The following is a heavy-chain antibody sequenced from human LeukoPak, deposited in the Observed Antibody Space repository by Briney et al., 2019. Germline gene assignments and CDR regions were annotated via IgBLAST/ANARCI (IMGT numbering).Heavy chain of an antibody. CDR1: GFTFSSYG. V-gene: IGHV3-30*19. CDR3: ARGAYSSTWSIGEYLDH. CDR2: ISDDGSNE. D-gene: IGHD2-2*01. J-gene: IGHJ4*02. Sequence: PGRSLRLSCAASGFTFSSYGMHWARQAPGKGLEWVAVISDDGSNEFYADSVKGRFTISRDTSKNTVNLQMNSLRAEDTAVYYCARGAYSSTWSIGEYLDHWGQGTLDTVSS.